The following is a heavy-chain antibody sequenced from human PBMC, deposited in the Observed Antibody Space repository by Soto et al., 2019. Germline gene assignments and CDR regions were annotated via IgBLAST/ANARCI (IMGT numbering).Heavy chain of an antibody. Sequence: SETLSLTCAVSGDSISSSNWWSWVRQPPGKGLEWIGEIYHSGSTNYNPSLKSRVTISVDKSKNQFSLKLSSVTAADTAVYYCARVSGSYYYGMDVWGQGTTVTVSS. CDR1: GDSISSSNW. V-gene: IGHV4-4*02. D-gene: IGHD1-26*01. CDR3: ARVSGSYYYGMDV. CDR2: IYHSGST. J-gene: IGHJ6*02.